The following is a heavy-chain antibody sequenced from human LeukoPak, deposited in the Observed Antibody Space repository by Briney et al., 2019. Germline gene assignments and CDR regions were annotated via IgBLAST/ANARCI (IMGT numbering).Heavy chain of an antibody. CDR3: AKDYEWEPPYYFDY. J-gene: IGHJ4*02. CDR2: ISYDGSNK. Sequence: GRSLRLSCAASGFTFSSYAMHWVRQAPGKGLEWVAVISYDGSNKYYADSVKGRFTISRDNSKNTLYLQMNSLRAEDTAVYYCAKDYEWEPPYYFDYWGQGTLVTVSS. CDR1: GFTFSSYA. V-gene: IGHV3-30-3*01. D-gene: IGHD1-26*01.